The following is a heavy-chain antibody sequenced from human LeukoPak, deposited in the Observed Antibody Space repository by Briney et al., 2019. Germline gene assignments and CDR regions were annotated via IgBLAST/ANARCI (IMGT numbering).Heavy chain of an antibody. V-gene: IGHV3-23*01. J-gene: IGHJ2*01. CDR3: VREGRVLIWFGELSFDL. CDR2: ISGSGGST. Sequence: PGGSLRLSCAASGFTFSSYAMSWVRQAPGKGLEWVSAISGSGGSTYYADSVKGRFTISRDNSKNTLYLQMNSLRAEDTAVYYCVREGRVLIWFGELSFDLWGRGTLVTVSS. D-gene: IGHD3-10*01. CDR1: GFTFSSYA.